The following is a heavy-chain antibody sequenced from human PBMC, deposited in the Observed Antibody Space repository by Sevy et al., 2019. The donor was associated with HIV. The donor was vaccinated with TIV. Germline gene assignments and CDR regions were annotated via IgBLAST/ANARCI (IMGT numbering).Heavy chain of an antibody. V-gene: IGHV3-7*01. J-gene: IGHJ5*02. Sequence: GGSLRLSCAASGFTFSSYWMSWVRQAPGKGLEWVANIKQDGSEKYYVDSVKGRFTISRDNAKNSLYLQMNSLRAEDTAVYYCARVVRIAVAGTRWFDPWGQGTPVTVSS. CDR2: IKQDGSEK. D-gene: IGHD6-19*01. CDR3: ARVVRIAVAGTRWFDP. CDR1: GFTFSSYW.